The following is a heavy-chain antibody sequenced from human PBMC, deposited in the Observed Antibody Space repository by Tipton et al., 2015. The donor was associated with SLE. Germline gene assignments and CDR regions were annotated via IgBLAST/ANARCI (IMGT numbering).Heavy chain of an antibody. CDR2: IHFSGST. Sequence: GLVKPSETLSLTCTVSGGSINAYYWSWIRQSAGKGLEWIGRIHFSGSTNYNPSLKSRVTMSIAPAKNHFSLKLTSVTAADTAVYYCARHHYNSTCPDFWGQGTLVTVST. D-gene: IGHD6-13*01. V-gene: IGHV4-4*07. CDR3: ARHHYNSTCPDF. CDR1: GGSINAYY. J-gene: IGHJ4*02.